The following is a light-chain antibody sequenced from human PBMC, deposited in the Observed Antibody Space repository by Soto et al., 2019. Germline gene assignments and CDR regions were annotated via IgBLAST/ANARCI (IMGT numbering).Light chain of an antibody. Sequence: AIQMTQSPSSLSASVGDRVTITCRASQGIRNDLGWFQQKPGKAPKLLIYAASSLQSGVPARFSGSGSGTDFTLTISSLQPEDFATYYCLQDYNYPVTFGQGTKLEIK. CDR2: AAS. CDR1: QGIRND. J-gene: IGKJ2*01. CDR3: LQDYNYPVT. V-gene: IGKV1-6*01.